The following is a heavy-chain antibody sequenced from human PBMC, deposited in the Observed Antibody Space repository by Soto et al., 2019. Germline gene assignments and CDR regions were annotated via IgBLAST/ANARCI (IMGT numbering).Heavy chain of an antibody. D-gene: IGHD3-3*01. CDR3: ARATIFGVVTHFDY. CDR1: GGSISSSNW. V-gene: IGHV4-4*02. Sequence: SETLSLTCTVFGGSISSSNWWSWVRQPPGKGLEWIGENYYSGSTNYNPSLKSRVTISVDTSKNQFSLKLSSVTAADTSVYYCARATIFGVVTHFDYWGQGTLVTVSS. CDR2: NYYSGST. J-gene: IGHJ4*02.